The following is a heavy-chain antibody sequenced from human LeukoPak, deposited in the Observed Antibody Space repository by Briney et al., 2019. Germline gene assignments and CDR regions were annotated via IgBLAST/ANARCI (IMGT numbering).Heavy chain of an antibody. V-gene: IGHV3-23*01. CDR2: ITGTGGR. Sequence: PGGSLRLSCAVSGFTLTNHGVSWVRQAPGKGLEWVSIITGTGGRYYGDSVKGRFILSRDNAKNTLYLQMSSLRAEDTAVYYCGRDHWGSVNSWGQGTLVIVSS. CDR1: GFTLTNHG. D-gene: IGHD7-27*01. CDR3: GRDHWGSVNS. J-gene: IGHJ4*02.